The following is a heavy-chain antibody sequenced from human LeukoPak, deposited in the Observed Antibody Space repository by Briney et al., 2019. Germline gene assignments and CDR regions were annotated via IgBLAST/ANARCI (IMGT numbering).Heavy chain of an antibody. CDR3: ARSGSSSSFGYYGMDV. J-gene: IGHJ6*04. V-gene: IGHV3-13*05. CDR1: GFTFSSYD. D-gene: IGHD6-13*01. CDR2: IGTAGDP. Sequence: GGSLRLSCAASGFTFSSYDMHWVRQATGKGLEWVSAIGTAGDPYYPGSVKGRFTISRENAKGSLYLQMNSLRAGDTAVYYCARSGSSSSFGYYGMDVWGKGATVTVSS.